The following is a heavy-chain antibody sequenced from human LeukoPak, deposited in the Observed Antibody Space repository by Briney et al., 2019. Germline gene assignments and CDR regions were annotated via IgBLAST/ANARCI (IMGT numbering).Heavy chain of an antibody. V-gene: IGHV3-30*04. D-gene: IGHD3-16*01. CDR1: GFTFSSYA. CDR3: ARTRGYDYVWGSYDY. CDR2: ISYDGSNK. Sequence: GGSLRLSCAASGFTFSSYAMHWVRQAPGKGLEWVAVISYDGSNKYYADSVKGRFTISRDNSKNTLYLQMNSLRAEDTAVYYCARTRGYDYVWGSYDYWGQGTLVTVSS. J-gene: IGHJ4*02.